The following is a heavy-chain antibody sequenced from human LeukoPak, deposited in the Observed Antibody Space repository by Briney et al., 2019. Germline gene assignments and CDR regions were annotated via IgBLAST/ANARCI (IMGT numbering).Heavy chain of an antibody. CDR2: ISAYNGNT. CDR3: ARGEYYYDSSGYSDPFDY. D-gene: IGHD3-22*01. CDR1: GYTFTSYG. V-gene: IGHV1-18*01. Sequence: GASVKVSCKASGYTFTSYGISWVRQAPGQGLEWMGWISAYNGNTNYAQKLQGRVTMTTDTSTSTAYMELRSLRSDDTAVYYCARGEYYYDSSGYSDPFDYWGQGTLVTVSS. J-gene: IGHJ4*02.